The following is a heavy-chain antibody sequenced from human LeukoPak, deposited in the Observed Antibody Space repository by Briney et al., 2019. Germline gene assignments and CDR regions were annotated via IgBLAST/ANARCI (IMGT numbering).Heavy chain of an antibody. V-gene: IGHV4-59*01. D-gene: IGHD3-16*01. J-gene: IGHJ6*02. CDR1: GGSISSYY. CDR2: IYYSGST. CDR3: ARERYVAQGYYGMDV. Sequence: SSETLSLTCTVSGGSISSYYWSWIRQPPGKGLEWIGYIYYSGSTNYNPSLKSRVTISVDTSKNQFSLKLSSVTAADTAVYYCARERYVAQGYYGMDVWGQGTTVTVSS.